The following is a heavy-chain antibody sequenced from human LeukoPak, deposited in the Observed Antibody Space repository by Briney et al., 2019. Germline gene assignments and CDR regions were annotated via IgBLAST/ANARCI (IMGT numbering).Heavy chain of an antibody. J-gene: IGHJ4*02. D-gene: IGHD2-15*01. V-gene: IGHV3-30*18. CDR2: MSYDGSNK. CDR3: AKDGDDIVVVVAAT. Sequence: PGGSLRLSCAASGFTFSSYGMHWVRQAPGKGLEWVAVMSYDGSNKYYADSVRGRFTISRDNSKNTLYLQMNSLRAEDTAVYYCAKDGDDIVVVVAATWGQGTLVTVPS. CDR1: GFTFSSYG.